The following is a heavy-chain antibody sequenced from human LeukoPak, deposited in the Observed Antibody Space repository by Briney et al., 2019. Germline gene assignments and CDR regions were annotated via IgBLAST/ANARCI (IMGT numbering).Heavy chain of an antibody. CDR2: TYYRSKWYN. Sequence: SGPGLVKPSQTLSLTCSISGDSVSSDSAAWNWIRQSPSRGLEWLGRTYYRSKWYNDYAVSVKSGITVYPDTSKNQFSLQLNSVTPEDTAVYYCARDYYYGVDVWGQGTTVTVSS. V-gene: IGHV6-1*01. CDR1: GDSVSSDSAA. J-gene: IGHJ6*02. CDR3: ARDYYYGVDV.